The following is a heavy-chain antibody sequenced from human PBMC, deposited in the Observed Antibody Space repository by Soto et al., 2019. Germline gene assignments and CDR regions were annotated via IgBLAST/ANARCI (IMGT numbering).Heavy chain of an antibody. Sequence: QVQLVQSGAEVKKPGASVKVSCKASGYTFTSYAMHWVRQAPGQRLEWMGWINAGNGNTKYSQKFQGRVTITRDTSASTAYMELSSLRSGDTAVYYCARVSGIAVAEVWGQGTLVTVSS. CDR1: GYTFTSYA. J-gene: IGHJ4*02. V-gene: IGHV1-3*01. D-gene: IGHD6-19*01. CDR3: ARVSGIAVAEV. CDR2: INAGNGNT.